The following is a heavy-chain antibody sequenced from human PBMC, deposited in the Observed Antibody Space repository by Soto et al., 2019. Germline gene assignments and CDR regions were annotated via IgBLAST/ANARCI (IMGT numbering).Heavy chain of an antibody. V-gene: IGHV4-39*01. J-gene: IGHJ4*02. CDR2: IYYSGST. CDR1: GGSISGSSYY. D-gene: IGHD3-3*01. Sequence: PSETLSLTCTVSGGSISGSSYYWGWIRQPPGKGLEWIGSIYYSGSTYYNPSLKSRVTISVDTSKNQFSLKLSSVTAADTAVYYCARHLHRITMSQGWGQGTRVTVAS. CDR3: ARHLHRITMSQG.